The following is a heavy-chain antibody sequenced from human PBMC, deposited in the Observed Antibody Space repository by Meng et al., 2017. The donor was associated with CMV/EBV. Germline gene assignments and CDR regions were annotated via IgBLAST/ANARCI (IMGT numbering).Heavy chain of an antibody. Sequence: GGSVGLPCVAFASAFSGYALSWVRPAPGKGLEWVSAISGSGGSTYYADSVKGRFTISRDNSKNTLYLQMNSLRAEDTAVYYCAKYSPSYGGPNKYYFDYWGQGTLVTVSS. CDR1: ASAFSGYA. CDR3: AKYSPSYGGPNKYYFDY. V-gene: IGHV3-23*01. D-gene: IGHD4-23*01. J-gene: IGHJ4*02. CDR2: ISGSGGST.